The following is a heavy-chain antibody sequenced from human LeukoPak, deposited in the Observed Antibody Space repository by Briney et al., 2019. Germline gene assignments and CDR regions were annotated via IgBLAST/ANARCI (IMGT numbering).Heavy chain of an antibody. Sequence: SETLSLTCTVSGGSISIYYWSWIRQPPGKGLEWIGYIYYSGSTNYNPSLKSRVTISVDTSKNQFSLKLSSVTAADTAVYYCARVGYSYGPRFDYWGQGTLVTVSS. CDR3: ARVGYSYGPRFDY. V-gene: IGHV4-59*01. CDR2: IYYSGST. D-gene: IGHD5-18*01. J-gene: IGHJ4*02. CDR1: GGSISIYY.